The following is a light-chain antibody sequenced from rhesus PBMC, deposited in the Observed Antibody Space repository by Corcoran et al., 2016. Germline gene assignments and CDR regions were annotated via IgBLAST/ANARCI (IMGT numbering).Light chain of an antibody. Sequence: DIQMTQSPSSLSASVGDTVTITCRASQGISSYLNWFQQKPGKAPKLLIYAASSLKSGVPSRFSGSGSGTDFTLTISSLQPEDFAAYYCQQHNSHPRTFGQGTKVEIK. CDR1: QGISSY. CDR2: AAS. V-gene: IGKV1-28*03. CDR3: QQHNSHPRT. J-gene: IGKJ1*01.